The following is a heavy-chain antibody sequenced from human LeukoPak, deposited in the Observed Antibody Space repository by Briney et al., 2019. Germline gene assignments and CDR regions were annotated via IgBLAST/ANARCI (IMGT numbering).Heavy chain of an antibody. CDR2: INPNDGST. CDR1: GYTFTAYH. J-gene: IGHJ4*02. D-gene: IGHD3-22*01. CDR3: ARGTQIDSSVYYAGHFDY. V-gene: IGHV1-46*01. Sequence: GASVKVSCKASGYTFTAYHMHWVRRAPGQGLEWMGIINPNDGSTNYAQRFQGRVTMTRDRSTSTVYMELSSLRSEDTAVYYYARGTQIDSSVYYAGHFDYWGQGTLVTVSS.